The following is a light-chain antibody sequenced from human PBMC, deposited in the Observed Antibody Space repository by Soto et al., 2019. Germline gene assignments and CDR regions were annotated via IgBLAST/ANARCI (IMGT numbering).Light chain of an antibody. Sequence: EIVLTQSPGTLSLSPGERATLSCRASQSVSSNFAWYQQRPGQAPRLLIYGASTRATGIPARFSGSGSGTDFTLTISSLQPEDFATYYCQQSYSTPWTFGQGTKVDIK. CDR2: GAS. CDR3: QQSYSTPWT. CDR1: QSVSSN. V-gene: IGKV3-15*01. J-gene: IGKJ1*01.